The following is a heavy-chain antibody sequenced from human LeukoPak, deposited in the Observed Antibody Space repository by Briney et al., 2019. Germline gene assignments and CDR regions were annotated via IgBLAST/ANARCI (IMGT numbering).Heavy chain of an antibody. CDR1: GFTFSSYG. J-gene: IGHJ3*02. CDR2: IWYDGSNK. V-gene: IGHV3-33*01. D-gene: IGHD3-22*01. CDR3: ARDPTRDYYDSSGWGAFDI. Sequence: PGRSLRLSCAASGFTFSSYGMHWVRQAPGKGLEWVAVIWYDGSNKYYADSVKGRFTISRDNSKNTLYLQMNSLRAEDTAVYYCARDPTRDYYDSSGWGAFDIWGQGTMVTVSS.